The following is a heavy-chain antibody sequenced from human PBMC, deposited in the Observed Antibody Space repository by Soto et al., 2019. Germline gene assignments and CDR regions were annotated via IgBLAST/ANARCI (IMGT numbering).Heavy chain of an antibody. CDR1: GFTFSSYA. Sequence: PGGSLRLSCAASGFTFSSYAMSWVRQAPGKGLEWVSAISGSGGSTYYADSVKGRFTISRDNSKNTLYLQMNSLRAEDTAVYYCAKDDVVGYCSGGSCYIWGQGTLVTVPS. D-gene: IGHD2-15*01. J-gene: IGHJ4*02. CDR2: ISGSGGST. CDR3: AKDDVVGYCSGGSCYI. V-gene: IGHV3-23*01.